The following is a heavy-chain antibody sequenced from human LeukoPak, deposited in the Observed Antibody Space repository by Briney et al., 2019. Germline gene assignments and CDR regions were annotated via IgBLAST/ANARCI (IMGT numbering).Heavy chain of an antibody. V-gene: IGHV3-48*03. J-gene: IGHJ4*02. Sequence: PGGSLRLSCAASGFTFSSYEMSWVRQAPGKGLEWVSYIKSSGTTIYYADSVKGRFTISRDNAKNSLYLQMNSLRAEDTAVYYCARDNYDSSTPYYFDYWGQGTLVTVSS. CDR2: IKSSGTTI. CDR1: GFTFSSYE. CDR3: ARDNYDSSTPYYFDY. D-gene: IGHD3-22*01.